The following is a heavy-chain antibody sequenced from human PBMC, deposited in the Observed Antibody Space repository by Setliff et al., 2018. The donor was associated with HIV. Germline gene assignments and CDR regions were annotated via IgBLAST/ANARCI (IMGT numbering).Heavy chain of an antibody. D-gene: IGHD1-7*01. CDR1: GGSIGRYY. CDR2: IYYSGNT. J-gene: IGHJ4*02. Sequence: SETLSLTCTVSGGSIGRYYWSWIRQPPGKGLEWIGYIYYSGNTDYNPSLKSRVTISADTSRTQLSLNLISVTAADTAVYYCARHPREETQRNYKFDSWGQGTLVTVSS. V-gene: IGHV4-59*08. CDR3: ARHPREETQRNYKFDS.